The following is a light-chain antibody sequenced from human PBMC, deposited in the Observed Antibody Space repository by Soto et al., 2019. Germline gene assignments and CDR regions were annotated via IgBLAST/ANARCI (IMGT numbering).Light chain of an antibody. V-gene: IGKV3-15*01. CDR2: RAS. CDR1: QSLGDN. CDR3: QQYTQWPPGT. Sequence: EIVMTQSPATLAVSPGDTATLSCRASQSLGDNLAWYQQKPGQAPRLLIFRASSRAKGVPARFSASGSGTEFALTIGGLECGGFAVCSRQQYTQWPPGTIGHGTKVDIK. J-gene: IGKJ1*01.